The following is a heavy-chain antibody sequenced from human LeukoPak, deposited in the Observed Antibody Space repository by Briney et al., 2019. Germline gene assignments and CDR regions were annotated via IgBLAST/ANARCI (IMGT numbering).Heavy chain of an antibody. CDR3: ARTIGWDRSSWYYYYGMDV. CDR1: GGSISSYY. J-gene: IGHJ6*02. CDR2: IYYGGST. D-gene: IGHD6-13*01. Sequence: SETLSLTCTVSGGSISSYYWSWIRQPPGKGLEWIGYIYYGGSTNYNPSLKSRVTISVDTSKNQFSLKLSSVTAADTAVYYCARTIGWDRSSWYYYYGMDVWGQGTTVTVSS. V-gene: IGHV4-59*08.